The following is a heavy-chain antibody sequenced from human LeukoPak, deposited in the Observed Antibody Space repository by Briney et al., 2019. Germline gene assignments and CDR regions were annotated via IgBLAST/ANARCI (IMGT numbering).Heavy chain of an antibody. D-gene: IGHD5-18*01. V-gene: IGHV3-21*01. Sequence: GGSLRLSCAASGFTFSSYSMNWVRQAPGKGLEWVSSISSSSSYIYYADSVKGRFTISRDNAKNSLYLQMNSLRAEDTAVYYCARGGNVDTAMGDYWGQGTLVTVSS. CDR2: ISSSSSYI. CDR1: GFTFSSYS. J-gene: IGHJ4*02. CDR3: ARGGNVDTAMGDY.